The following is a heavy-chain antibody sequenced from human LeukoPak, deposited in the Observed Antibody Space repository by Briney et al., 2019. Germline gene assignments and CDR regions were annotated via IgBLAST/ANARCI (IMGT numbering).Heavy chain of an antibody. CDR2: IWYDGSNK. V-gene: IGHV3-33*01. CDR1: GFTFSSYG. CDR3: ARDLITMVRGVIKKNYFDY. J-gene: IGHJ4*02. D-gene: IGHD3-10*01. Sequence: GRSLRLSCAASGFTFSSYGMHWVRQAPGKGLEWVAVIWYDGSNKYYADSVKGRSTISRDNSKNTLYLQMNSLRAEDTAVYYCARDLITMVRGVIKKNYFDYWGQGTLVTVSS.